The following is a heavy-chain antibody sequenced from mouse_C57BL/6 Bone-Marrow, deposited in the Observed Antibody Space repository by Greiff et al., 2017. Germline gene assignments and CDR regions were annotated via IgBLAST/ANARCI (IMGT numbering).Heavy chain of an antibody. V-gene: IGHV1-52*01. J-gene: IGHJ3*01. CDR1: GYTFTSYW. D-gene: IGHD1-1*01. CDR2: IDPSDSET. CDR3: ARSHYYGSTFAY. Sequence: QVQLQQPGAELVRPGSSVKLSCKASGYTFTSYWMHWVKQRPIQGLEWIGNIDPSDSETHYNQKFKDKATLTVDKSSSTAYMQLSSLTSEDSAVDYCARSHYYGSTFAYWGQGTLVTVSA.